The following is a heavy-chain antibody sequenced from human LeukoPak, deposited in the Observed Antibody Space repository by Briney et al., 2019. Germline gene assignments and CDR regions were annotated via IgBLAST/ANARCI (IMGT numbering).Heavy chain of an antibody. V-gene: IGHV4-59*08. CDR2: IYSSGTT. D-gene: IGHD2-15*01. Sequence: SETLSLTCTVSGGSISNYYWSWIRQPPGKGLEWIGYIYSSGTTNYNPSLKSRVTISVDTSKKQFSLKLSSVTAADTAVYYCARLGPRVALINFYYYMDVWGKGTTVTVS. J-gene: IGHJ6*03. CDR1: GGSISNYY. CDR3: ARLGPRVALINFYYYMDV.